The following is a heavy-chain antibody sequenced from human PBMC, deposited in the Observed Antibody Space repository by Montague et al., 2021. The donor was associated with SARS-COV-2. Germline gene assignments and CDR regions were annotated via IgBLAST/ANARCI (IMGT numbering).Heavy chain of an antibody. CDR3: ARDLVGDLMFYDFWSGYRYTNWFDP. Sequence: SLRLSCEASGFTFGDYAMSWVRQAPGKGLEWVGFIRSKAYGGTTEYAASVKGRFTISRDNAKNSLYLQMNSLRAEDTALYYCARDLVGDLMFYDFWSGYRYTNWFDPWGQGTLVTVSS. D-gene: IGHD3-3*01. V-gene: IGHV3-49*04. CDR1: GFTFGDYA. J-gene: IGHJ5*02. CDR2: IRSKAYGGTT.